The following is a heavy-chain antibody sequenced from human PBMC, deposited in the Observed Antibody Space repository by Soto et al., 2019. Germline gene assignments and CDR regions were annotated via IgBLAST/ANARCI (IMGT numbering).Heavy chain of an antibody. J-gene: IGHJ4*02. D-gene: IGHD2-21*01. CDR2: MTSDGDT. CDR3: ARRVPGRGDCTRNECYIDS. V-gene: IGHV4-39*01. Sequence: SETLSLTCSVWGGSISSTPSYWAWIRQSPGKGLEWIGSMTSDGDTYYSPSLRGRVTFSVDLSKNEFSLNLQSVTATDTAVFYCARRVPGRGDCTRNECYIDSWGEGTLVT. CDR1: GGSISSTPSY.